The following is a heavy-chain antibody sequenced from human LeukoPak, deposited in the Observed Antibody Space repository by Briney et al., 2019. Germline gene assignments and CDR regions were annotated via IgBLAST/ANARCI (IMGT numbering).Heavy chain of an antibody. D-gene: IGHD1-1*01. CDR3: AREPSNGVDY. CDR1: GYTFTSYY. J-gene: IGHJ4*02. V-gene: IGHV1-46*01. CDR2: INPSGGST. Sequence: ASVNVSCKASGYTFTSYYMHWVRQAPGQGLEWMGIINPSGGSTSYAQKFQGRATMTRDTSTSAVYMELSSLRSEDTAVYYCAREPSNGVDYWGQGTLVTVSS.